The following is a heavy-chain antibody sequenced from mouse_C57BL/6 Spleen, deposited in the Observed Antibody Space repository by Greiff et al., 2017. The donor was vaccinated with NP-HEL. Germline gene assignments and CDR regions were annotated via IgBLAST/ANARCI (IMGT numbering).Heavy chain of an antibody. Sequence: EVQLVESGGGLVKPGGSLKLSCAASGFTFSSYAMSWVRQTPEKRLEWVATISDGGSYTYYPDNVKGRFTISRDNAKNNLYLQMSHLKSEDTAMYYCARDPNVFDYWGQGTTLTVSS. CDR1: GFTFSSYA. CDR3: ARDPNVFDY. J-gene: IGHJ2*01. V-gene: IGHV5-4*01. CDR2: ISDGGSYT.